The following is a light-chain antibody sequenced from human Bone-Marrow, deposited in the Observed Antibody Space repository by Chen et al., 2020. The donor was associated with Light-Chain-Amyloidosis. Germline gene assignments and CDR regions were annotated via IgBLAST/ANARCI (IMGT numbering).Light chain of an antibody. CDR2: RDT. CDR3: QAADSSGTYEVI. Sequence: SYELTQPPSVSVSPGQTARITCSGDDLPTKYAYWYQQKPGQAPVLMIHRDTERPSGISERFSGSNSGTTYTLTNSGDQAEDEADYHGQAADSSGTYEVIFGGGTKLTV. V-gene: IGLV3-25*03. CDR1: DLPTKY. J-gene: IGLJ2*01.